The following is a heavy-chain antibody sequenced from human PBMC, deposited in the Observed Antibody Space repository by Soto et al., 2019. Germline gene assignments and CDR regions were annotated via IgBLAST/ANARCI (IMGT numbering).Heavy chain of an antibody. V-gene: IGHV4-30-4*01. CDR1: GGSISSGDYY. Sequence: PSETLSLTFTVSGGSISSGDYYWSWILQPPGKGLEWIGYIYYSGSTYYNPSLKSQVTISVDTSKNHFSLKLIFVIAADTAVYYCARATSIDGPQPWGQGTLVTVS. CDR2: IYYSGST. J-gene: IGHJ4*02. CDR3: ARATSIDGPQP. D-gene: IGHD1-1*01.